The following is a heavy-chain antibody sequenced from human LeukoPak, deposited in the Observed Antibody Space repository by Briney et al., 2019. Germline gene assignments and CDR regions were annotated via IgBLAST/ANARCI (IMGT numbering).Heavy chain of an antibody. D-gene: IGHD3-9*01. CDR2: IHYSGST. V-gene: IGHV4-39*07. Sequence: PLETLPLTCTVSGGSISSSSYYWGWIRQPPGKGLEWIGSIHYSGSTNYNPSLKSRVTISVDTSKNQFSLKLSSVTAADTAVYYCARKPYDILTGYLARNWFDPWGQGTLVTVSS. CDR3: ARKPYDILTGYLARNWFDP. J-gene: IGHJ5*02. CDR1: GGSISSSSYY.